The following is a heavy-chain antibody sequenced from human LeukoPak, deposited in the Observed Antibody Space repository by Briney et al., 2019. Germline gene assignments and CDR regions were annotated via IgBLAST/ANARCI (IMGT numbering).Heavy chain of an antibody. J-gene: IGHJ4*02. CDR3: AKDAAGPEY. V-gene: IGHV3-33*06. CDR1: GFTFSSYG. D-gene: IGHD6-13*01. Sequence: QPGRSLRLSCAASGFTFSSYGMHWVRQAPGKGLEWVAAIWYDGGDEYYADSVKGRFTISRDNSKNTLYLQMNSLRAEDTAVYYCAKDAAGPEYWGQGTLVTVSS. CDR2: IWYDGGDE.